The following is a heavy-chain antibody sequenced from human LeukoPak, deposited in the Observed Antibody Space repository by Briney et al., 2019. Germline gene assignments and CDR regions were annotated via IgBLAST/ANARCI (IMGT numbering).Heavy chain of an antibody. Sequence: GGPLRLSCAASGFTFSSYAMGWVRQAPGKGLEWDSAISGSAGSTYYAGSVKGRFTISRDTSKNTLYLQMNNLRAEDTAVYYCAQVVEYSSSGNLDYWGQGTLVTVSS. D-gene: IGHD6-6*01. CDR3: AQVVEYSSSGNLDY. CDR2: ISGSAGST. J-gene: IGHJ4*02. CDR1: GFTFSSYA. V-gene: IGHV3-23*01.